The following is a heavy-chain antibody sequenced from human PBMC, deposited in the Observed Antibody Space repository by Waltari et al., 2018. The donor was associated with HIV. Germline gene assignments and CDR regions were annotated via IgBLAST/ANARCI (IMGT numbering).Heavy chain of an antibody. CDR3: ARHTPGYYYYNGMDV. CDR1: GDSIRSSSYY. J-gene: IGHJ6*02. D-gene: IGHD7-27*01. CDR2: IYYSGST. V-gene: IGHV4-39*01. Sequence: QLQLQESGPGLVKPSETLSLTCTVSGDSIRSSSYYWGWIRQPPGKGLEWIGSIYYSGSTYYNPSLKSRVTISVDTSKNQFSLKLSSVTAADTAVYYCARHTPGYYYYNGMDVWGQGTTVTVSS.